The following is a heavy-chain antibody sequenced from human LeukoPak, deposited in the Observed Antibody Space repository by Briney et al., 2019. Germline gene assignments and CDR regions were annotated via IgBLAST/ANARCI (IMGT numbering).Heavy chain of an antibody. CDR3: TSPPLGYCSTTSCLQYFQQ. CDR2: ISSSGSII. J-gene: IGHJ1*01. CDR1: GFTFSDYY. Sequence: GRSLRLSCAASGFTFSDYYMSWIRQAPGKGLGWVSYISSSGSIIDYADSVKGRFTISRDNAKNSLYLQMNSLRDDDTAVYYCTSPPLGYCSTTSCLQYFQQWGQGTLVTVSS. V-gene: IGHV3-11*04. D-gene: IGHD2-2*01.